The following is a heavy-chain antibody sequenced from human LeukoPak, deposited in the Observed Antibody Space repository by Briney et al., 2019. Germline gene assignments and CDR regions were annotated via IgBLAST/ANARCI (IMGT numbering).Heavy chain of an antibody. Sequence: SETLSLTCTVSGGSINSYYWSWIRQPPGKGLEWIGYIYHRGSTNYNSSLKSRVSISVDTSKNQFYLKLTSVTAADTVVYYCARLDSGYGKYYFDYWGQGTLVTVSS. CDR3: ARLDSGYGKYYFDY. D-gene: IGHD5-12*01. V-gene: IGHV4-59*08. CDR2: IYHRGST. J-gene: IGHJ4*02. CDR1: GGSINSYY.